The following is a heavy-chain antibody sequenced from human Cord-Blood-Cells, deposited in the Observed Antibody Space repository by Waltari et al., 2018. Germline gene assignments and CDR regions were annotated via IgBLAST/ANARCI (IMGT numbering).Heavy chain of an antibody. J-gene: IGHJ6*02. V-gene: IGHV4-34*01. Sequence: QVQLQQWGAGLLKPPETLSLTCAVYGGSFSGYYWSWIRQPPGKGLEWIGEINQSGSTNSNPSLKSRVTISVDTSKNQFSLKLSSVTAADTAVYYCASRPLGIKWYGMDVWGQGTTVTVSS. CDR3: ASRPLGIKWYGMDV. D-gene: IGHD7-27*01. CDR2: INQSGST. CDR1: GGSFSGYY.